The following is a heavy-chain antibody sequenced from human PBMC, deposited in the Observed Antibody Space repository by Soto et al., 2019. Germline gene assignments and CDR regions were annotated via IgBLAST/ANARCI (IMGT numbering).Heavy chain of an antibody. CDR3: AREGYSYGSNYFDY. CDR1: GFTFSSYG. V-gene: IGHV3-48*02. D-gene: IGHD5-18*01. CDR2: ISSSGSNI. J-gene: IGHJ4*02. Sequence: GGSLRLSCAASGFTFSSYGMHWVRQAPGKGLEWVADISSSGSNIYYADSVKGRFTISRDNAKNSLYLQMNSLRDEDTAVYYCAREGYSYGSNYFDYWGQGTLVTVSS.